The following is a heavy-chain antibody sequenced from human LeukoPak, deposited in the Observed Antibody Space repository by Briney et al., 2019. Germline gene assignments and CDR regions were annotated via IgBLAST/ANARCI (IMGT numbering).Heavy chain of an antibody. D-gene: IGHD6-19*01. Sequence: ASVKVSFKASGYTLTGYYMHWVRQAPGQGLEWMGWINPNSGGTNYAQKFQGRVTMTRDTSISTAYMELIRLRSDDTAAYYCERALAVAAQEADYWGQGTLVTVSS. CDR3: ERALAVAAQEADY. J-gene: IGHJ4*02. V-gene: IGHV1-2*02. CDR1: GYTLTGYY. CDR2: INPNSGGT.